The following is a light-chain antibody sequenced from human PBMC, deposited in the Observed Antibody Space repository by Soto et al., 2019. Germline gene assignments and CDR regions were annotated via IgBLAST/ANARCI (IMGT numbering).Light chain of an antibody. CDR1: SSDVGGYDY. V-gene: IGLV2-14*01. Sequence: QSALTQPASVSGSPGQSITIYCTGTSSDVGGYDYVSWYQQHPGKAPKLMIYEVSNRPSGVSNRFSGSKSGNTASLTISGLQADAEADYYSSSYTSSSTHVFGTGTKLTVL. CDR2: EVS. J-gene: IGLJ1*01. CDR3: SSYTSSSTHV.